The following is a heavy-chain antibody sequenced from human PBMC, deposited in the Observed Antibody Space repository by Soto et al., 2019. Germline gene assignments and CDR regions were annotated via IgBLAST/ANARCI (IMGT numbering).Heavy chain of an antibody. CDR1: GFTFSSYS. Sequence: AGGSLRLSCAASGFTFSSYSMNWVRQAPGKGLEWVSSISSSSSYIYYADSVKGRFTISRDNAKNPLYLQMNSLRAEDTAVYYCARDSGYSSGRYYFDYWGQGTLVTVSS. CDR2: ISSSSSYI. CDR3: ARDSGYSSGRYYFDY. J-gene: IGHJ4*02. D-gene: IGHD6-19*01. V-gene: IGHV3-21*01.